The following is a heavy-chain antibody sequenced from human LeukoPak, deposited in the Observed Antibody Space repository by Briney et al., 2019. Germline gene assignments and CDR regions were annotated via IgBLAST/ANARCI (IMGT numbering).Heavy chain of an antibody. J-gene: IGHJ5*02. Sequence: GGSLRLSCAASGFTFSSYSMNWVRQAPGKGLEWVSSISSSSSYIYYAYSVKGRFTISRDNAKNSLFLQMNSLRAEDTAVYRCARSGVVVAALERGVANWFDPWGQGTLVTVSS. CDR1: GFTFSSYS. V-gene: IGHV3-21*01. CDR3: ARSGVVVAALERGVANWFDP. CDR2: ISSSSSYI. D-gene: IGHD2-15*01.